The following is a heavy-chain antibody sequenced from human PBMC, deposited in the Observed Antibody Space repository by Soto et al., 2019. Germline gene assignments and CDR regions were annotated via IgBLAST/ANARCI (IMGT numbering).Heavy chain of an antibody. V-gene: IGHV3-33*01. Sequence: QVQLVESGGGVVQPGRSLRLSCAASGFTFSSYGMHWVRQAPGKGLEWVAVIWYDGSNKYYADSVKGRFTISRDNSKNTLYLQMNSLRAEDTAVYYCARAQQQLGTGVVDYWGQGTLVTVSS. CDR3: ARAQQQLGTGVVDY. J-gene: IGHJ4*02. D-gene: IGHD6-13*01. CDR2: IWYDGSNK. CDR1: GFTFSSYG.